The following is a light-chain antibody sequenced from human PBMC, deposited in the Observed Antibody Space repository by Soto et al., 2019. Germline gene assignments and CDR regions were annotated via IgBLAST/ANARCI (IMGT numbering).Light chain of an antibody. CDR3: CSYVTTPEI. J-gene: IGLJ1*01. Sequence: QSVLAQPRSVSGSPGQLLTISCTGTSSDVDDYRYVSRYQQYPGKAPKLVIYDGNKRPSGVPDRFSGSNSGNTASLTISGLQAEHEADYYCCSYVTTPEIFGTGTKVTVL. V-gene: IGLV2-11*01. CDR1: SSDVDDYRY. CDR2: DGN.